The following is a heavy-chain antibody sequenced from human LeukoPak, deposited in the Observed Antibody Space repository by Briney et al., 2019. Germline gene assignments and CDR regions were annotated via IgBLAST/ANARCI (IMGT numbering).Heavy chain of an antibody. V-gene: IGHV3-7*04. CDR1: GFTFSNFW. CDR2: IKQDASEK. J-gene: IGHJ4*01. CDR3: ARDPWYFYDRSGYPLDN. D-gene: IGHD3-22*01. Sequence: GGSLRLSCAASGFTFSNFWMTWVRQAPGKGLEWVANIKQDASEKYYLDSVKGRFTISRDNAKKSLYLQMNSLRAEDTAVYYCARDPWYFYDRSGYPLDNWGHGTLVTVSS.